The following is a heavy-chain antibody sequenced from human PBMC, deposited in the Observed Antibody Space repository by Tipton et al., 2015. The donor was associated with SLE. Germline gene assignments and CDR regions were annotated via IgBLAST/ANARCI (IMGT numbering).Heavy chain of an antibody. J-gene: IGHJ4*02. V-gene: IGHV4-4*07. CDR2: IYTIGST. D-gene: IGHD2-15*01. Sequence: GSLRLSCTVSGGSISSYYWSWIRQPAGKGLEWIGRIYTIGSTNYNPSLKSRVTISVGTSKNQFSLKPSSVTAADTAVYYCASPVVDYWGQGTLVTVSS. CDR3: ASPVVDY. CDR1: GGSISSYY.